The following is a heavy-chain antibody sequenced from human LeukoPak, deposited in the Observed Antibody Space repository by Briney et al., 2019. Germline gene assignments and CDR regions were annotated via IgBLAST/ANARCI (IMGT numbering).Heavy chain of an antibody. D-gene: IGHD1-7*01. Sequence: SGTLSLTCAVSGGSISSSNWWSWVRPPPGKGLEWIGEIYHSGSTNYNPSVKSRVTISVDKSKNQFSLKLTSVTAADTAVYYCARHEVTGTAGFDPWGQGTLVTVSS. J-gene: IGHJ5*02. CDR3: ARHEVTGTAGFDP. CDR2: IYHSGST. V-gene: IGHV4-4*02. CDR1: GGSISSSNW.